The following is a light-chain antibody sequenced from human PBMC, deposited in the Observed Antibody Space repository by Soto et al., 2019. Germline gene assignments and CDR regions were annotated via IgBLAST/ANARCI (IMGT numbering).Light chain of an antibody. CDR3: QHFNNWPRT. CDR2: DAS. Sequence: EIAMTQSPATLSVSPGERATLSCSASQSVSSKLAWYQQKPGQAPRLLIYDASTRATGIPARFSGSGSGTEFTLTISSLQSEDFAVYYCQHFNNWPRTFGQGTKVEIK. CDR1: QSVSSK. V-gene: IGKV3-15*01. J-gene: IGKJ1*01.